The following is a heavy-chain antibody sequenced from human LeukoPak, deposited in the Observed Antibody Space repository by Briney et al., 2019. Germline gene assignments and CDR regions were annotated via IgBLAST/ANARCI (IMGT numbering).Heavy chain of an antibody. J-gene: IGHJ4*02. V-gene: IGHV4-59*01. D-gene: IGHD6-19*01. Sequence: SETLSLTGTGSGGSISMYYWSWIRQPPGKGLEGIGHIYYSGSTNYTTSLKSRVTISVDTSKTQFSLKLSSVTAADTAVYYCARVDSSGWPYYFDYWGQGTLVTVSS. CDR2: IYYSGST. CDR1: GGSISMYY. CDR3: ARVDSSGWPYYFDY.